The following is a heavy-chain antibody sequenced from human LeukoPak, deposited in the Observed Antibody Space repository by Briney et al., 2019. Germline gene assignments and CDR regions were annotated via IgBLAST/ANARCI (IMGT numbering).Heavy chain of an antibody. V-gene: IGHV5-51*01. CDR2: IYPGDSDT. CDR1: GYSFTSYW. Sequence: GESLKISCKGSGYSFTSYWIGWVRQMPGKGLEWMGIIYPGDSDTRCSPSFQGQVTVSADKSISTAYLQWSSLKASDTAMYYCARRGYCSGGSCYSAFDIWGQGTMVTVSS. D-gene: IGHD2-15*01. J-gene: IGHJ3*02. CDR3: ARRGYCSGGSCYSAFDI.